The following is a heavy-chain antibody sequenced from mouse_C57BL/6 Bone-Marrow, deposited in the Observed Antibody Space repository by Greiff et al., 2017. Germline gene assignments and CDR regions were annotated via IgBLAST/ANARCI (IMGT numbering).Heavy chain of an antibody. D-gene: IGHD1-1*01. CDR1: GFTFSDYY. CDR2: ISNGGGST. CDR3: ARLLRYGAMDY. V-gene: IGHV5-12*01. Sequence: EVKLQESGGGLVQPGGSLKLSCAASGFTFSDYYMYWVRQTPEKRLEWVAYISNGGGSTYYPDTVKGRFTISRDNAKNTLYLQMSRLKSEDTAMYYCARLLRYGAMDYWGQGTSVTVSS. J-gene: IGHJ4*01.